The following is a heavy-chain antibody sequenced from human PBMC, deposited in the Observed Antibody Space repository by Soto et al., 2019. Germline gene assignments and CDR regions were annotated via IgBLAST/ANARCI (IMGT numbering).Heavy chain of an antibody. V-gene: IGHV4-61*01. Sequence: SATLSLTCTVSGGSVSSGSYYWSWIRQPPGKGLEWIGYIYYSGSTNYNPSLKSRVTISVDTSKNQFSLKLSSVTAADTAVYYCARDHSYGYFYYYGMDVWGQGTTVT. CDR2: IYYSGST. J-gene: IGHJ6*02. D-gene: IGHD5-18*01. CDR3: ARDHSYGYFYYYGMDV. CDR1: GGSVSSGSYY.